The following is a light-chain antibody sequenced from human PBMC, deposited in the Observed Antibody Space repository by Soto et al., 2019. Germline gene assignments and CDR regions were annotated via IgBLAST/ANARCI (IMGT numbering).Light chain of an antibody. CDR3: IQNQQTPLA. J-gene: IGKJ4*01. V-gene: IGKV2-28*01. CDR1: QSLLYSNGYHD. Sequence: DIVMTQSPLSLPVTPGEPASISCRSSQSLLYSNGYHDLDWYLQRPGQSPQLLIYLASNRASGVRDRVGGGGSGTDYTLKISRVEAEDVGVDYWIQNQQTPLAFGGGTKVEIK. CDR2: LAS.